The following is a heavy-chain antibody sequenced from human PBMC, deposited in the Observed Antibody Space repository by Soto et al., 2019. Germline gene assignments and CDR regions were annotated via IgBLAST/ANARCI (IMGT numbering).Heavy chain of an antibody. CDR2: IKPNSGGT. D-gene: IGHD3-10*01. Sequence: ASVTVSCKASGYAFAGYSIDWVRQAPGQGLEWMGWIKPNSGGTNFAQKFQGRVTLTGDTSISTAYMEMSGLRSDDTALYYCARGFYGSEYYAMDVWGQGTTVTVSS. J-gene: IGHJ6*02. V-gene: IGHV1-2*02. CDR1: GYAFAGYS. CDR3: ARGFYGSEYYAMDV.